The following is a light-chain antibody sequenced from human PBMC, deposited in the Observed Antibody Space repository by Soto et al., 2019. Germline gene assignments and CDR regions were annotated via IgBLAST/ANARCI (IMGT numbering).Light chain of an antibody. V-gene: IGKV1-5*01. Sequence: DIQMTQSPSTLSASVGYRFTITCRASQIISSWLAWYQQKPGKAPKLLIYDASSLESGVPSRFSGSGSGTEFTLTISSLQPDDFATYYCQQYNSYSGSTFGPGTKVDIK. CDR1: QIISSW. CDR3: QQYNSYSGST. J-gene: IGKJ3*01. CDR2: DAS.